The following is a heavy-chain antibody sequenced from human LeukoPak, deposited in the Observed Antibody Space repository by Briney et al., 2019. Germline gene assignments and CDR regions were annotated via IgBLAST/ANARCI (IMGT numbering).Heavy chain of an antibody. CDR1: GYTFTSYG. V-gene: IGHV1-18*01. J-gene: IGHJ4*02. D-gene: IGHD1-26*01. CDR3: AREEGVVVGATGFDY. Sequence: GASVKVSCKASGYTFTSYGISWVRQAPGQGLEWMGWISAYNGNTNYAQKLQGRVTMTTDTSTSTACMELRSLRSDDTAVYYCAREEGVVVGATGFDYWGQGTLVTVSS. CDR2: ISAYNGNT.